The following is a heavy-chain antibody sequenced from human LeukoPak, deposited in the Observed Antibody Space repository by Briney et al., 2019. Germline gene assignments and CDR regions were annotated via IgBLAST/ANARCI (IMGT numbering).Heavy chain of an antibody. J-gene: IGHJ4*02. CDR2: LYSDGNT. V-gene: IGHV3-53*01. D-gene: IGHD1-14*01. CDR1: GFTVITND. Sequence: GESLRLSCAASGFTVITNDMTWVRQAPGKGLEWVSVLYSDGNTKYADSVQGRFTISRDNSKNTLYLEMNSLSPDDTAVYYCARGVEPLAANTLAYWGQGTLVTVSS. CDR3: ARGVEPLAANTLAY.